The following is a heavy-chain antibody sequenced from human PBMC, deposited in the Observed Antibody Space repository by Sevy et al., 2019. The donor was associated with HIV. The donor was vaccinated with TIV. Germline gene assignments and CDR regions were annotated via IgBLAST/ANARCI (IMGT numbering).Heavy chain of an antibody. V-gene: IGHV4-39*01. Sequence: SETLSLTCTVSGGSISSSSYYRGWNRQPPGKGLEWIGSIYYSGSTYYNPSLKSRVTISVDTSKNQFSLKLSSVTAADTAVYYCARLHYYYYYMDVWGKGTTVTVSS. CDR2: IYYSGST. CDR1: GGSISSSSYY. J-gene: IGHJ6*03. CDR3: ARLHYYYYYMDV.